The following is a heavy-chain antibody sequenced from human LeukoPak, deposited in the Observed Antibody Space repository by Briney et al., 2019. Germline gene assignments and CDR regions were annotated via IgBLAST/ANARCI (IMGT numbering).Heavy chain of an antibody. CDR1: GFTVSSNY. CDR2: IYSGGST. V-gene: IGHV3-53*01. Sequence: GGSLRLSCAASGFTVSSNYMSWVRQAPGKGLEWVSVIYSGGSTYYADSVKGRFTISRDNSKNTLYLQMNSLRAEDTAVYYCARVPAAGKLDYWGQGTLVTVSS. D-gene: IGHD6-13*01. CDR3: ARVPAAGKLDY. J-gene: IGHJ4*02.